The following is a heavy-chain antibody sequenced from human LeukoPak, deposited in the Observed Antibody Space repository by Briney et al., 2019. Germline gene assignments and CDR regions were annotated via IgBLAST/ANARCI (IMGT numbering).Heavy chain of an antibody. CDR3: ARGQSRKDYYYMDV. D-gene: IGHD5/OR15-5a*01. V-gene: IGHV3-21*01. CDR2: ISSSSSYI. J-gene: IGHJ6*03. CDR1: GFTFSSYS. Sequence: GGSLRLSCAASGFTFSSYSMNWVRQAPGKGLEWVSSISSSSSYIYYADSVKGRFTISRDNAKSSLYLQMNSLRAEDTAVYYCARGQSRKDYYYMDVWGKGTTVTVSS.